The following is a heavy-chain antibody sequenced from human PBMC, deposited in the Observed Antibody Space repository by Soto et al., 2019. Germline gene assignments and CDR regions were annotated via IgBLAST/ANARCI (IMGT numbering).Heavy chain of an antibody. V-gene: IGHV4-34*01. J-gene: IGHJ6*03. CDR2: INHSGST. Sequence: SETLSLTCAVYGGSFSGYYWSWIRQPPGKGLEWIGEINHSGSTNYNPSLKSRVTISVDTSKNQFSLKLSSVTAADTAVYYCARTRGYYYYYMDVWGKATTVTVSS. CDR3: ARTRGYYYYYMDV. CDR1: GGSFSGYY.